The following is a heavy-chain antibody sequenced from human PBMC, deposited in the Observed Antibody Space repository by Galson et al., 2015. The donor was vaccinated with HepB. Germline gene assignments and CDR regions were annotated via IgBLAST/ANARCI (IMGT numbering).Heavy chain of an antibody. D-gene: IGHD3-3*01. CDR2: ISSSGSTI. CDR1: GFTFSDYY. J-gene: IGHJ6*03. CDR3: ASDGSGDFWSGYSTGNYYYYYMDV. V-gene: IGHV3-11*01. Sequence: SLRLSCAASGFTFSDYYMSWIRQAPGKGLEWVSYISSSGSTIYYADSVKGRFTISRDNAKNSLYLQMNSLRAEDTAVYYCASDGSGDFWSGYSTGNYYYYYMDVWGKGTTVTVSS.